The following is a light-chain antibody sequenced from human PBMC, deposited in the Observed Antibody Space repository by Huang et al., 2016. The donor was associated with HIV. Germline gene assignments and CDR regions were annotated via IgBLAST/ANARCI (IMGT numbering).Light chain of an antibody. Sequence: DIQMTQSPSSLSASIGDRVTITCRASRHIYSYLNWYQHRPGKDPKRLIYDAANLEVGVPSRFSGSGSGRNFTLIISSLQPEDFATYYCQQYDSLPRTFGPGTKV. J-gene: IGKJ3*01. V-gene: IGKV1-33*01. CDR1: RHIYSY. CDR3: QQYDSLPRT. CDR2: DAA.